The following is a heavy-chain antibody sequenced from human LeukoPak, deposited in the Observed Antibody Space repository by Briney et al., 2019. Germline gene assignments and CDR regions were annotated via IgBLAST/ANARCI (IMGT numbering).Heavy chain of an antibody. Sequence: GGSLRLSCAASGFTFRSNYMNWVRQAPGKGLEWVSVIYGGDDTYYAASVKGRFTISRDNSRNTLYLQMNSLIAEDTAVYYCARDLHGGGDSWGQGTLVTVSS. J-gene: IGHJ4*02. CDR3: ARDLHGGGDS. CDR2: IYGGDDT. D-gene: IGHD4-23*01. V-gene: IGHV3-53*01. CDR1: GFTFRSNY.